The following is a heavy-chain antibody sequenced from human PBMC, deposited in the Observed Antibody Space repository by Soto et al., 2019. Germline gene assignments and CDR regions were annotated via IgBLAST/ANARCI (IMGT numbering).Heavy chain of an antibody. CDR1: GFTFSSYG. CDR3: AKAPPGYCSGGSCPWIQQWVPYFDY. V-gene: IGHV3-30*18. D-gene: IGHD2-15*01. CDR2: ISYDGSNK. Sequence: PGGSLRLSCAASGFTFSSYGMHWVRQAPGKGLEWVAVISYDGSNKYYADSVKGRFTISRDNSKNTLYLQMNSLRAEDTAVYYCAKAPPGYCSGGSCPWIQQWVPYFDYWGQGTLVTVSS. J-gene: IGHJ4*02.